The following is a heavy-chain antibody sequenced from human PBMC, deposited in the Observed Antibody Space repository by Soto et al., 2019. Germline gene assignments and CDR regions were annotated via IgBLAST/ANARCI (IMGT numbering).Heavy chain of an antibody. CDR1: GGSISSGGYY. CDR2: IYYSGST. Sequence: SETLSLTCTVSGGSISSGGYYWSWIRQHPGKGLEWIGYIYYSGSTYYNPSLKSRVTISVDTSKNQFSLKLSSVTAADTAVYYCARGYCSGGSCDAFDIWGQGTMVTVSS. D-gene: IGHD2-15*01. J-gene: IGHJ3*02. CDR3: ARGYCSGGSCDAFDI. V-gene: IGHV4-31*02.